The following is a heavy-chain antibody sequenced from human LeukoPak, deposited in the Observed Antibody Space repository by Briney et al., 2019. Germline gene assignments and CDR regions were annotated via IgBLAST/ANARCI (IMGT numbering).Heavy chain of an antibody. D-gene: IGHD3-10*02. CDR2: ISGRGGST. Sequence: GGALVLPWPASGFPFISYALRWVRPAPGKGLGGVSAISGRGGSTYYADSVKGRFTISRDNSKNTLYLQMNSLRAEDTAVYYCAKDIRGVFASLTDYWGQGTLVTVSS. V-gene: IGHV3-23*01. J-gene: IGHJ4*02. CDR1: GFPFISYA. CDR3: AKDIRGVFASLTDY.